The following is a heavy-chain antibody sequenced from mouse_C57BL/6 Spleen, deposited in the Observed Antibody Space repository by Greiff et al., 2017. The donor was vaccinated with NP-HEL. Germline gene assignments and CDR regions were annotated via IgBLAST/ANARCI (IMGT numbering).Heavy chain of an antibody. CDR2: IYPGSGST. CDR1: GYTFTSYW. CDR3: ARGYYYGSSYSAWFAY. V-gene: IGHV1-55*01. D-gene: IGHD1-1*01. Sequence: VKLQQPGAELVKPGASVKMSCKASGYTFTSYWITWVKQRPGQGLEWIGDIYPGSGSTNYNEKFKSKATLTVDTSSSTAYMQLSSLTSEDSAVYYCARGYYYGSSYSAWFAYWGQGTLVTVSA. J-gene: IGHJ3*01.